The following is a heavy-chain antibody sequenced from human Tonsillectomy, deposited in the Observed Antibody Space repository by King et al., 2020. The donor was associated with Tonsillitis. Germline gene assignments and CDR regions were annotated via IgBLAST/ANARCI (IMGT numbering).Heavy chain of an antibody. Sequence: VQLVESGGGLVQPGGSLRLSCAASGFTFSSYSMNWVRQAPGKGLEWVSYISSSSSTKYHADSVKGRFTISRDNAKNSLYLQMNSLRDEDTAVYYCARVRGRDGYIVYWYFDLWGRGTLVTVSS. CDR2: ISSSSSTK. D-gene: IGHD5-24*01. J-gene: IGHJ2*01. CDR1: GFTFSSYS. V-gene: IGHV3-48*02. CDR3: ARVRGRDGYIVYWYFDL.